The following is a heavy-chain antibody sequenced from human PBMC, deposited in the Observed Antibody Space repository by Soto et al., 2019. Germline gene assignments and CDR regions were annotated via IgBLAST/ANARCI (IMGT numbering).Heavy chain of an antibody. CDR3: ARDAVYSNYVNYYYYGMDV. D-gene: IGHD4-4*01. V-gene: IGHV1-69*13. J-gene: IGHJ6*02. CDR2: IIPIFGTA. CDR1: GGTFSSYA. Sequence: ASVKVSCKASGGTFSSYAISWVRQAPGQGLEWMGGIIPIFGTANYAQKFQGRVTITADESTSTAYMELSSLRSEDTAVYYCARDAVYSNYVNYYYYGMDVWGQGTTVTVS.